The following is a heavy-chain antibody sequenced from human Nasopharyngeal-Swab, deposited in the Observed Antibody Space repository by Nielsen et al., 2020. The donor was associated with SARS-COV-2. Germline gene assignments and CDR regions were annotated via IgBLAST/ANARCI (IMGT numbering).Heavy chain of an antibody. V-gene: IGHV4-39*07. J-gene: IGHJ4*02. Sequence: SETLSLTCTVSGGSISSSSYYWGWIRQPPGKGLEWIGSIYYSGSTNYNPSLKSRVTISVDKSKNQFSLKLSSVTAADTAVYYCAREAIAAAGYYFDYWGQGTLVTVSS. CDR2: IYYSGST. CDR3: AREAIAAAGYYFDY. CDR1: GGSISSSSYY. D-gene: IGHD6-13*01.